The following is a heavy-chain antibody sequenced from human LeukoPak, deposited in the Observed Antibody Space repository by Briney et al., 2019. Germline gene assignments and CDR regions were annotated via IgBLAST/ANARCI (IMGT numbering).Heavy chain of an antibody. CDR2: ISGSGGST. J-gene: IGHJ4*02. D-gene: IGHD3-22*01. CDR3: AKDLRWQYYYDSSGY. Sequence: PGGSLRLSCAASGFTFSSYAMSWVRQAPGKGLEWVSAISGSGGSTYYADSVKGRFTISRDNSKNTLYLQMNSLRAEDTAVHYCAKDLRWQYYYDSSGYWGQGTLVTVSS. V-gene: IGHV3-23*01. CDR1: GFTFSSYA.